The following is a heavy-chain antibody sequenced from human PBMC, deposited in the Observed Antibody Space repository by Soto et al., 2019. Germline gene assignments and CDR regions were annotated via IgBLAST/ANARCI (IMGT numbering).Heavy chain of an antibody. CDR3: ARRGAGTGLQY. V-gene: IGHV3-74*02. CDR1: GFTFSSYW. CDR2: ISSDGSST. Sequence: EVQLVESGGGSVQPGGSLRLSCEASGFTFSSYWMHWVRQSPGKGLVWVSRISSDGSSTSYGDSVKGRFTVSRDNAKNTLYLQMSSLRTEDTAIYYCARRGAGTGLQYLGQGTLVSVSS. D-gene: IGHD3-9*01. J-gene: IGHJ4*02.